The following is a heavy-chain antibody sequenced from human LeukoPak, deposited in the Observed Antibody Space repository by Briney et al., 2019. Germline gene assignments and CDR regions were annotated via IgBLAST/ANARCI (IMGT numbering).Heavy chain of an antibody. V-gene: IGHV1-2*02. J-gene: IGHJ5*02. CDR1: GYTFTGYY. Sequence: ASVKVSCKASGYTFTGYYMHWVRQAPGQGLEWMGWINPNSGGTNYAQKCQGRVTMTRDMFTSTDYMELTSLTSDDTAVYYCARDNSVGETAWWFDPWGQGTLVTVSS. D-gene: IGHD1-26*01. CDR2: INPNSGGT. CDR3: ARDNSVGETAWWFDP.